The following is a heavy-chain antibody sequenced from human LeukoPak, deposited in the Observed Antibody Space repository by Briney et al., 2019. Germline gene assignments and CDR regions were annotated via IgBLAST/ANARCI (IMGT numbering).Heavy chain of an antibody. J-gene: IGHJ4*02. CDR2: ISGSGGGT. D-gene: IGHD3-22*01. Sequence: GGSLRLSCAVSGITLSNYAMSWVRQAPGKGLEWVAGISGSGGGTNYADSVKGRFTISRDNPKNTLYLQMNNVRAADTAVYFCAKRGVVSRVILVGFHKEAYYFDSWGQGALVTVSS. CDR3: AKRGVVSRVILVGFHKEAYYFDS. V-gene: IGHV3-23*01. CDR1: GITLSNYA.